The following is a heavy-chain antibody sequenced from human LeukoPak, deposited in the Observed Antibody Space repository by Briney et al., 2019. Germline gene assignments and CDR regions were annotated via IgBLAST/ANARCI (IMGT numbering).Heavy chain of an antibody. J-gene: IGHJ5*02. CDR3: AREVDCSSTSCYALWFDP. Sequence: GGSLRLSCAPSGFTFSIDSMNWVRQAPGNGLEWGSSISIISNYIYYAGSVKGPFTISRDNARNSLYLQMNSLRAEDTPVYYCAREVDCSSTSCYALWFDPWGQGTLVTVSS. CDR2: ISIISNYI. D-gene: IGHD2-2*01. V-gene: IGHV3-21*01. CDR1: GFTFSIDS.